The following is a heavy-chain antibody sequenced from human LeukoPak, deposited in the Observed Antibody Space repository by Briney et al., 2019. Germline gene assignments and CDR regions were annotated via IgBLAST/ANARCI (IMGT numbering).Heavy chain of an antibody. Sequence: KPSETLSLTCTVSGGSISSYYWSWIRQPPGKGLEWIGYIYYSGSTNYNPSLKSRVTISVDTSKNQFSLKLSSVTAADTAVYYSARAPPYYDILTGYPPGPYYFDYWGQGTLVTVSS. CDR1: GGSISSYY. CDR3: ARAPPYYDILTGYPPGPYYFDY. V-gene: IGHV4-59*01. J-gene: IGHJ4*02. CDR2: IYYSGST. D-gene: IGHD3-9*01.